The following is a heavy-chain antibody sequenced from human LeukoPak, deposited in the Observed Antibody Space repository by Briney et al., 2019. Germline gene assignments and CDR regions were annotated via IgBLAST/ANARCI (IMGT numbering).Heavy chain of an antibody. D-gene: IGHD3-10*01. CDR3: ARVSMVRGDHFDY. CDR1: GYTFTSYA. V-gene: IGHV1-3*01. Sequence: ASVTVSCKASGYTFTSYAMHWVRQAPGQRLEWMGWINAGNGNTKYSQKFQGRVTITRDTSASTAYMELSSLRSEDTAVYYCARVSMVRGDHFDYWGQGTLVTVSS. J-gene: IGHJ4*02. CDR2: INAGNGNT.